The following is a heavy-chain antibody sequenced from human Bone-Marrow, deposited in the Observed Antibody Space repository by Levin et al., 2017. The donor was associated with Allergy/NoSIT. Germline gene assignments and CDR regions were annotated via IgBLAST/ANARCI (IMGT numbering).Heavy chain of an antibody. CDR2: IYYSGST. CDR3: ARDKDYYGMDV. CDR1: GGSISSYY. J-gene: IGHJ6*02. V-gene: IGHV4-59*01. Sequence: SETLSLTCTVSGGSISSYYWSWIRQPPGKGLEWIGYIYYSGSTNYNPSLKSRVTISVDTSKNQFSLKLSSVTAADTAVYYCARDKDYYGMDVWGQGTTVTVSS.